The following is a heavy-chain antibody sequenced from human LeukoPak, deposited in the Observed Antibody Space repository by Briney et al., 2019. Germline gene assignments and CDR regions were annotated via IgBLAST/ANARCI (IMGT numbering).Heavy chain of an antibody. Sequence: PGGSLRLSCAASGFTFNIYSMNWVRQAPGKGLEWVSRITSSSHYIYYADSVKGRFTISRDNAKNTLYLQMNSLRAEDTAVYYCAKSSAGTGYYYYYMDVWGKGTTVTVSS. CDR3: AKSSAGTGYYYYYMDV. CDR2: ITSSSHYI. D-gene: IGHD2-8*02. J-gene: IGHJ6*03. V-gene: IGHV3-21*04. CDR1: GFTFNIYS.